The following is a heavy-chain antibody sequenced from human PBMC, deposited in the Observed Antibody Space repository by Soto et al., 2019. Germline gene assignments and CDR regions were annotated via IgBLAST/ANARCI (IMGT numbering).Heavy chain of an antibody. CDR2: ISIEKGDT. V-gene: IGHV1-18*01. CDR1: GYSFDTFG. J-gene: IGHJ2*01. Sequence: QVQVVQSGAEVKKPGASAKVACKASGYSFDTFGMSWVRQAPGQGLEWMGWISIEKGDTNSAQKFQDRVTMTTDTSTSTAYMELRSLTSDDTAVYYCARCYCSVGSCFTCWHFDLWGRGTLVTVSS. D-gene: IGHD2-15*01. CDR3: ARCYCSVGSCFTCWHFDL.